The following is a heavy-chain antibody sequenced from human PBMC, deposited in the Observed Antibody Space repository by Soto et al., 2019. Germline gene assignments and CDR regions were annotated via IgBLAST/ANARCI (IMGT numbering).Heavy chain of an antibody. CDR1: GYSFTSYW. V-gene: IGHV5-51*01. J-gene: IGHJ4*02. D-gene: IGHD4-17*01. Sequence: GESLKISCKGSGYSFTSYWIAWVRQMPGKGLECMGIIYPADSDTRYSPSFQGQVTISADQSITTAYLQWSSLMASDTAIYYCARSYTGDYEYYFDYWGQGTLVTVSS. CDR2: IYPADSDT. CDR3: ARSYTGDYEYYFDY.